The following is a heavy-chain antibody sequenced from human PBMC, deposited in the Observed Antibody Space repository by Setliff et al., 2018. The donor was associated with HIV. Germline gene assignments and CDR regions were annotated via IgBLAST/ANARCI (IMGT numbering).Heavy chain of an antibody. D-gene: IGHD3-10*01. CDR1: GYTFTSYS. CDR3: ARDGVFVHYYGSGSYYNEGYFDY. J-gene: IGHJ4*02. Sequence: ASVKVSCKASGYTFTSYSMHWVRQAPGQRLEWMGWINAGNGNTKYSQKFQGRVTITRDTSASTAYMELSSLRSEDTAVYYCARDGVFVHYYGSGSYYNEGYFDYWGQGTLVTVS. V-gene: IGHV1-3*01. CDR2: INAGNGNT.